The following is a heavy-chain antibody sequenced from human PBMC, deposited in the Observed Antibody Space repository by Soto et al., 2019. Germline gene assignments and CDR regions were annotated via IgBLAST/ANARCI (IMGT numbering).Heavy chain of an antibody. D-gene: IGHD3-10*01. CDR1: GFTFSSYG. Sequence: GGSLRLSCAASGFTFSSYGMHWVRQAPGKGLEWVAVIWYDGSNKYYADSVKGRFTISRDNSKNTLYLQMNSLRAEDTAVYYCARDRWPVREYYFDYWGQGTLVTVYS. CDR2: IWYDGSNK. CDR3: ARDRWPVREYYFDY. J-gene: IGHJ4*02. V-gene: IGHV3-33*01.